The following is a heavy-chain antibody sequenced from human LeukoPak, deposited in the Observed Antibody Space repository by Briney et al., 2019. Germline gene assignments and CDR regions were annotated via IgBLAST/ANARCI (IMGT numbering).Heavy chain of an antibody. CDR1: GGSINNGGYY. CDR3: ARQAYYYGENYFDY. J-gene: IGHJ4*02. V-gene: IGHV4-31*03. CDR2: IYYSGSS. Sequence: SETLSLTCTVSGGSINNGGYYWSWIRQHPGKGLEWIGYIYYSGSSYYNPSLRSRVTISVDTSKNHFSLKLSSVTAADTAVYYCARQAYYYGENYFDYWGQGTLVTVSS. D-gene: IGHD3-22*01.